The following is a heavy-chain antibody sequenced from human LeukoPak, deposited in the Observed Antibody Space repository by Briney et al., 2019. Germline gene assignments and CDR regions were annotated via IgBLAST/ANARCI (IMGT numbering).Heavy chain of an antibody. CDR1: GYTFTSYY. CDR3: ARTYDGSGSYYPDY. Sequence: ASVKVSCKASGYTFTSYYMHWVRQAPGQGLEWMGIINPGGGGTTYAQKFQGRVTMTRDTSTSTVYMELSSLRSEDTAIFYCARTYDGSGSYYPDYWGQGTLVTVSS. J-gene: IGHJ4*02. CDR2: INPGGGGT. D-gene: IGHD3-22*01. V-gene: IGHV1-46*01.